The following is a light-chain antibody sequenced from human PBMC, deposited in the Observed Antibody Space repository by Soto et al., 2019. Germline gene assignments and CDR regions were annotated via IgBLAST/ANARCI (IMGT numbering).Light chain of an antibody. CDR1: QSIATY. CDR3: QQSYSAPYT. J-gene: IGKJ2*01. CDR2: TSS. V-gene: IGKV1-39*01. Sequence: DIQMTQSPSSLSASVGDRVSITCRASQSIATYLNWYQQKPGKAPKLLIYTSSSLQSGVPSRFSGSGSGTDFTLTISSLQTEDFATYYCQQSYSAPYTFGQGTKLEIK.